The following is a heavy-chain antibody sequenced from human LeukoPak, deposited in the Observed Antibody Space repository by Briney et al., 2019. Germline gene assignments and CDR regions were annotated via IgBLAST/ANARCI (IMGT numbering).Heavy chain of an antibody. D-gene: IGHD3-16*01. CDR3: ARHGPHDYHEDKAFDH. J-gene: IGHJ4*02. Sequence: GESLKISCKGSGYSFTSYCIGWVRQMPGKGLEWMGIIYPGDSDTRNSPSFQGQVTISADKSISTAYLQWSSLKASDTAMCYCARHGPHDYHEDKAFDHWGQGTLVTVSS. V-gene: IGHV5-51*01. CDR1: GYSFTSYC. CDR2: IYPGDSDT.